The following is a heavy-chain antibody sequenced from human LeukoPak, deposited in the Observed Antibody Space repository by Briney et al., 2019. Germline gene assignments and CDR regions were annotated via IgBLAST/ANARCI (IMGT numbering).Heavy chain of an antibody. Sequence: GGSLRLSCEASGFTLNSYIMHWVRQAPGKGREWVALISLDGRDKQYADSVKGRFTISKDNSKNTLYLQMNSLSGDDTSMYFCARAYGGLIDYWGQGTLVTVSS. CDR1: GFTLNSYI. CDR3: ARAYGGLIDY. V-gene: IGHV3-30*04. D-gene: IGHD3-16*01. J-gene: IGHJ4*02. CDR2: ISLDGRDK.